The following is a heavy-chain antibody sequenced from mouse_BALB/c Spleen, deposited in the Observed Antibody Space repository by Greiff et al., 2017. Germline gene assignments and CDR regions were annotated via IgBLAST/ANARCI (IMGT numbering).Heavy chain of an antibody. V-gene: IGHV1-7*01. CDR2: INPSTGYT. CDR3: AREEYYYGSRHFDY. Sequence: QVQLQQSGAELAKPGASVKMSCKASGYTFTSYWMHWVNQRPGQGLEWIGYINPSTGYTEYNQKFKDKATLTADKSSSTAYMQLSSLTSEDSAVYYCAREEYYYGSRHFDYWGQGTTLTVSS. J-gene: IGHJ2*01. D-gene: IGHD1-1*01. CDR1: GYTFTSYW.